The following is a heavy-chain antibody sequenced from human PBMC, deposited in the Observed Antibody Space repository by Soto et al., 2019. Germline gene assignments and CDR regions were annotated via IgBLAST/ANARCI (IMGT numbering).Heavy chain of an antibody. CDR2: INPSGGST. V-gene: IGHV1-46*01. Sequence: ASVKVSCKASGYTFTSYYMHWVRQAPGQGLEWMGIINPSGGSTSYAQKFQGRVTMTRDTSTSTVYMELSSLRSEDTAVYYCARDGEHLNWDDYYYYGMDVWGQGTTVTVSS. J-gene: IGHJ6*02. CDR3: ARDGEHLNWDDYYYYGMDV. D-gene: IGHD1-1*01. CDR1: GYTFTSYY.